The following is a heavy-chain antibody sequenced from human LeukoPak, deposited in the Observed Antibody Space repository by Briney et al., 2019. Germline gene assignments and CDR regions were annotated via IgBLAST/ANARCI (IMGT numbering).Heavy chain of an antibody. CDR1: GGTLSSYG. D-gene: IGHD1-26*01. J-gene: IGHJ5*02. Sequence: GASVKVSCKASGGTLSSYGIGWVRQAPGQGLEWMGRIIPIVNRANSAQRFQGRGTITADTSTNTVYMELSSLRSDDTAVYYCARLRADAGSGHNWFDPWGQGTLVTVSS. CDR2: IIPIVNRA. V-gene: IGHV1-69*04. CDR3: ARLRADAGSGHNWFDP.